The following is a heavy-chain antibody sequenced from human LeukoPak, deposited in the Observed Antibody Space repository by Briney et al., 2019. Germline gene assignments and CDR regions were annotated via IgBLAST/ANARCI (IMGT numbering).Heavy chain of an antibody. J-gene: IGHJ3*02. CDR1: GGSISSYY. CDR3: ARGIFGMVINGFDI. V-gene: IGHV4-59*01. CDR2: INYSETT. D-gene: IGHD3-3*01. Sequence: PSGTLSLTCTVSGGSISSYYWSWIRQPPGKGLEWIGYINYSETTNYNPSLKRRVTISVDTSKNQFSLRLSSVTAADTAVYYCARGIFGMVINGFDIWGQGTMVTVSS.